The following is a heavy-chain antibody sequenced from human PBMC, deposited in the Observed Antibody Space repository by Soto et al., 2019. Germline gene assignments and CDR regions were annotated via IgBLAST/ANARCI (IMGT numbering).Heavy chain of an antibody. CDR2: INHSGRV. Sequence: SDPLSLRCSLYGRSFSGHSWNWTRKSRGKGLEWIGDINHSGRVNYSPSLKSRVTISLDTSKNQFSLTLSAVTAADTAMYYCSTRAYDTNGYYRFDPWGQGTLVTVSS. CDR3: STRAYDTNGYYRFDP. CDR1: GRSFSGHS. J-gene: IGHJ5*01. V-gene: IGHV4-34*01. D-gene: IGHD3-22*01.